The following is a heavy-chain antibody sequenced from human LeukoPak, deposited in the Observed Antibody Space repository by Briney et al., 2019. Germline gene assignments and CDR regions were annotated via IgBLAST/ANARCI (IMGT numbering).Heavy chain of an antibody. CDR2: INPSGGST. CDR3: ARVYYDSSGYYPFDY. Sequence: ASVKVSCKASGYSFTSYYMHWVRQAPGQGLEWMEIINPSGGSTSYAQKFQGRVTMTRDTSTSTVYMELSSLRSEDTAVYYCARVYYDSSGYYPFDYWGQGTLVTVSS. D-gene: IGHD3-22*01. J-gene: IGHJ4*02. V-gene: IGHV1-46*01. CDR1: GYSFTSYY.